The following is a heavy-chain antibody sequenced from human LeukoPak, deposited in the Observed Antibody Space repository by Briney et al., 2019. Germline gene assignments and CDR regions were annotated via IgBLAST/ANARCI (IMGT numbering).Heavy chain of an antibody. Sequence: SETLSLTCTVSGDSISTSNSYWGWIRQPPGKGLEWIGEIYHSGSTNYNPSLKSRVTISIDKSKNQFSLKLSSVTAADTAVYYCARYRGGSGYHFDYWGQGTLVTVSS. V-gene: IGHV4-39*07. CDR2: IYHSGST. CDR3: ARYRGGSGYHFDY. CDR1: GDSISTSNSY. J-gene: IGHJ4*02. D-gene: IGHD5-12*01.